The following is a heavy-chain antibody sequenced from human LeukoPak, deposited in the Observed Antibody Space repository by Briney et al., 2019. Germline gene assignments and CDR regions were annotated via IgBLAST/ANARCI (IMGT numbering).Heavy chain of an antibody. CDR2: INHSGGT. J-gene: IGHJ5*02. Sequence: SETLSLTCAVYGGSFSGFYWSWIRQPPGKGLEWIGDINHSGGTNYIPSLKSRVTVSLDTSKKQFSLRLSSVTAADTAVYYCARDRATVTNDYWFDPWGQGTLVTVSS. CDR1: GGSFSGFY. V-gene: IGHV4-34*01. D-gene: IGHD4-11*01. CDR3: ARDRATVTNDYWFDP.